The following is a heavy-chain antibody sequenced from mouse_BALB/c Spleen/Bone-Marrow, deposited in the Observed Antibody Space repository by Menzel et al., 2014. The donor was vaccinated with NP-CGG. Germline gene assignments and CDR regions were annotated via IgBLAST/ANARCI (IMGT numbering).Heavy chain of an antibody. CDR1: GYTFTSYW. D-gene: IGHD1-1*02. Sequence: VKLQESGAELAKPGASVKMSCKASGYTFTSYWMHWVKQRPGQGLEWIGYINPNTGYPEYNQKFKDKATLTADKSSSPAYMQLSSLTSEDSAVYYCARRFTTVVTTGDYWGQGTTLTVSS. CDR2: INPNTGYP. V-gene: IGHV1-7*01. J-gene: IGHJ2*01. CDR3: ARRFTTVVTTGDY.